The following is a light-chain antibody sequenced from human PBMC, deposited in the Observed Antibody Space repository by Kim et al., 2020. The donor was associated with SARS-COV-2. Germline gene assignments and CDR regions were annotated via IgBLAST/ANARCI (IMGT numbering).Light chain of an antibody. CDR2: GVS. CDR3: QQYGGSPIT. V-gene: IGKV3-20*01. Sequence: SPGERGTLSCRASQSVRSNYLAWYQQKVAQAPRLLIYGVSSRATGIPDRFSGSGSGTDFTLTISRLEPEDFAVYYCQQYGGSPITFGQGTRLEIK. CDR1: QSVRSNY. J-gene: IGKJ5*01.